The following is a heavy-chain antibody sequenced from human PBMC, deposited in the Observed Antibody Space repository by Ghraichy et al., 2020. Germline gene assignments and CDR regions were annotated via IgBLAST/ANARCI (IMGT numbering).Heavy chain of an antibody. J-gene: IGHJ3*02. D-gene: IGHD5-18*01. Sequence: GGSLRLSCAASGFTFSNAWMSWVRQAPGKGLEWVGRIKSKTDGGTTDYAAPVKGRFTISRDDSKNTLYLQMNSLKTEDTAVYYCTTVHLGYSYGQTADAFDIWGQGTMVTVSS. CDR2: IKSKTDGGTT. CDR3: TTVHLGYSYGQTADAFDI. V-gene: IGHV3-15*01. CDR1: GFTFSNAW.